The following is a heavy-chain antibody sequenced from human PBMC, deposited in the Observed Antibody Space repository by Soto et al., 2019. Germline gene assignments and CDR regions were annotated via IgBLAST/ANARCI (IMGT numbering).Heavy chain of an antibody. V-gene: IGHV4-59*01. J-gene: IGHJ2*01. Sequence: QVQLQESGPGLVKPSETLSLTCTVSGGSISSYYWSWIRQPPGKGLEWIGYIYYSGSTNYNPSLMCRVTISVDTSKNQSSLKLSSVTAADTAVYYCARVFTFPSYFALWGRGTLVTVSS. CDR2: IYYSGST. D-gene: IGHD2-21*01. CDR3: ARVFTFPSYFAL. CDR1: GGSISSYY.